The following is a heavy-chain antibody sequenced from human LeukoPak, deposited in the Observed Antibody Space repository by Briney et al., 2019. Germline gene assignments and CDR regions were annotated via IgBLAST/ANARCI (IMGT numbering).Heavy chain of an antibody. CDR2: IFYSGST. CDR1: GDSVSSGNYY. J-gene: IGHJ4*02. V-gene: IGHV4-61*01. D-gene: IGHD2-15*01. Sequence: SETLSLTCTVSGDSVSSGNYYWNWIRQPPGKGLEWIGYIFYSGSTDYNPSLKSRVTISIDTSKNQFSLKLSSVTAADTAVYYCARDPGYCSGSSCYGLGPEGYWGQGILVTVSP. CDR3: ARDPGYCSGSSCYGLGPEGY.